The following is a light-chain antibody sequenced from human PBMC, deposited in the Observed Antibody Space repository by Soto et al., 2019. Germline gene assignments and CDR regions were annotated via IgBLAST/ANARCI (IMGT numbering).Light chain of an antibody. V-gene: IGKV1-5*01. CDR3: QQLNSYPLT. CDR1: QSVSDW. Sequence: IQMTQSPSTLSASVGDRVTITCRASQSVSDWLTWYQQKPGNPPKLLIYAASTLQSGVPSRFSGSGSGTDFTLTISSLQPEDFATYYCQQLNSYPLTFGGGTKVDI. CDR2: AAS. J-gene: IGKJ4*01.